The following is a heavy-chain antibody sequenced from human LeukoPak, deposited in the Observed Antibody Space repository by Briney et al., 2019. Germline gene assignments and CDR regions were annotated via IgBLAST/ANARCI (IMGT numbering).Heavy chain of an antibody. Sequence: GGSLRLSCAASGFTFNTYSMNWVRQAPGKGLEWISYIAGSSVIFYADSVKGRFTISRDNAKNSLYLQMSSLRDEDTAVYYCARDSAYAFDIWGQGTMVTVFS. CDR1: GFTFNTYS. CDR2: IAGSSVI. CDR3: ARDSAYAFDI. J-gene: IGHJ3*02. V-gene: IGHV3-48*02. D-gene: IGHD2-2*01.